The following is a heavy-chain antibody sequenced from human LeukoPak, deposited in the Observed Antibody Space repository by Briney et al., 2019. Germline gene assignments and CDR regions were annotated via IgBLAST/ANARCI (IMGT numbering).Heavy chain of an antibody. CDR3: ARALYYSDDNGHYWIDVFDI. Sequence: SETLSLTCTVSGGSISSSSYYWGWIRQPPGKGLEWIGSIYYSGSTYYNPSLKSRVTISVDTSKNQFSLKLSSVTAADTAVYFCARALYYSDDNGHYWIDVFDIWGQGTMVTVSS. V-gene: IGHV4-39*01. CDR2: IYYSGST. J-gene: IGHJ3*02. D-gene: IGHD3-22*01. CDR1: GGSISSSSYY.